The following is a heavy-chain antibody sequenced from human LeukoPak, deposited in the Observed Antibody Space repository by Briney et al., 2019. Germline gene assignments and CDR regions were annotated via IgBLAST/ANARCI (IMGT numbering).Heavy chain of an antibody. J-gene: IGHJ4*02. D-gene: IGHD6-6*01. CDR3: ARGFPPYSSSSEEVDY. CDR1: GYTFTSYD. Sequence: ASVKVSCKASGYTFTSYDINWVRQATGQGLEWMGWMNPNSGSTGYAQKFQGRVTMTRNTSISTAYMELSSLRSEDTAVYYCARGFPPYSSSSEEVDYWGQGTLVTVSS. V-gene: IGHV1-8*01. CDR2: MNPNSGST.